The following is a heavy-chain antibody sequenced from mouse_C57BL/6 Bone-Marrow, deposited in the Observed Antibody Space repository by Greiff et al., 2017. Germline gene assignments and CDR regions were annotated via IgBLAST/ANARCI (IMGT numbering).Heavy chain of an antibody. V-gene: IGHV5-4*01. CDR2: ISDGGSYT. CDR3: ARGWGDYGNYFDY. J-gene: IGHJ2*01. CDR1: GFTFSSYA. Sequence: EVQLQESGGGLVKPGGSLKLSCAASGFTFSSYAMSWVRQTPEKRLEWVATISDGGSYTYYPDNVKGRFTISRDNATNNLYLQMSHLKSEDTAMYYCARGWGDYGNYFDYGGQGTTLTVSS. D-gene: IGHD2-13*01.